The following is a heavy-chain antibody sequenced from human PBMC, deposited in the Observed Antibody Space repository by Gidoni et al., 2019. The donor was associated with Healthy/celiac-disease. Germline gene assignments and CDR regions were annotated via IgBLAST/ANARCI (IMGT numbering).Heavy chain of an antibody. V-gene: IGHV1-46*01. CDR1: GYTFTSYY. CDR2: INPSGGST. Sequence: QVQLVQSGAEVKKPGASVKVSFKASGYTFTSYYMHWVRQAPGQGLEWMGIINPSGGSTSYAQKFQGRVTMTRDTSTSTVYMELSSLRSEDTAVYYCARESLGGSVVAATSPRSYGMDVWGQGTTVTVSS. CDR3: ARESLGGSVVAATSPRSYGMDV. J-gene: IGHJ6*02. D-gene: IGHD2-15*01.